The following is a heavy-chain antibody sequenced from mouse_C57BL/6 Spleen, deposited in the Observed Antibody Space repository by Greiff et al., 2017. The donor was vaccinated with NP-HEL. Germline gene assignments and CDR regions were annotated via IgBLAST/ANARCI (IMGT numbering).Heavy chain of an antibody. Sequence: EVKLMESGGDLVKPGGSLKLSCAASGFTFSSYGMSWVRQTPDKRLEWVATISSGGSYTYYPDSVKGRFTISRDNAKNTLYLQMSSLKSEDTAMYYCARRGLSAMDYWGQGTSVTVSS. CDR3: ARRGLSAMDY. CDR2: ISSGGSYT. D-gene: IGHD1-1*02. V-gene: IGHV5-6*02. J-gene: IGHJ4*01. CDR1: GFTFSSYG.